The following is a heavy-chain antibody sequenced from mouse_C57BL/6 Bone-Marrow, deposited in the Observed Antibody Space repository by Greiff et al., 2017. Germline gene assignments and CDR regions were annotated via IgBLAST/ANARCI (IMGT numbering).Heavy chain of an antibody. CDR3: TSLYDYDPFAY. J-gene: IGHJ3*01. CDR1: GYTFTDYE. CDR2: IDPEPGGT. Sequence: VQLQESGAELVRPGASVTLSCKASGYTFTDYEMHWVKQTPVHGLEWIGAIDPEPGGTAYNQKFKGKAILTADKSSSTAYMELHSLTSEDSAVYYCTSLYDYDPFAYWGQGTLVTVSA. V-gene: IGHV1-15*01. D-gene: IGHD2-4*01.